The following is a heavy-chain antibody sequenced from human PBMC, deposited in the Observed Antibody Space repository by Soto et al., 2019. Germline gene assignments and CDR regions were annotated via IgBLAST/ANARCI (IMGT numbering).Heavy chain of an antibody. CDR1: GFTVGTYG. Sequence: PGGSQRLSCGASGFTVGTYGVHWVRKAPGQGLEWMAVIWSDGTNKYYADSVKGRFTFFRDNSENTLYLQMNNLRAEDTALYYCARERNSGSVSQNGDWYYYMDVWGKGTTVTVSS. J-gene: IGHJ6*03. CDR3: ARERNSGSVSQNGDWYYYMDV. D-gene: IGHD3-10*01. V-gene: IGHV3-33*01. CDR2: IWSDGTNK.